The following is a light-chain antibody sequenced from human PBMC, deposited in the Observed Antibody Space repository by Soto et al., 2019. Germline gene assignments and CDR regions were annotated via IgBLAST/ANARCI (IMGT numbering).Light chain of an antibody. V-gene: IGLV4-69*01. CDR2: LNSDGSH. CDR1: SGHSSYA. Sequence: QLVLTQSPSASASLGASVKLTCTLSSGHSSYAIAWHQQQPEKGPRYLLKLNSDGSHNKGDGIPDRFSGSSSGAERYHTISSLQSEDEADYYCQTWGTGIQVFGGGTKLTVL. J-gene: IGLJ2*01. CDR3: QTWGTGIQV.